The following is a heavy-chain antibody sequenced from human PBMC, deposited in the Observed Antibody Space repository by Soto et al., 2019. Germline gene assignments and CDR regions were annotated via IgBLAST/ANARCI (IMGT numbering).Heavy chain of an antibody. CDR3: AHDSSDWYGFDY. CDR2: IYWDDDK. J-gene: IGHJ4*02. CDR1: GFSFTTRGVG. D-gene: IGHD6-19*01. V-gene: IGHV2-5*02. Sequence: QITLKESGPTLVKPTQTLTLTCTFSGFSFTTRGVGVGWIRQPPGKALEWLTLIYWDDDKRYSPSLKSRLTITKDTSKNQVVLTMTNMDPVDTATYYCAHDSSDWYGFDYWGQGILVTVSS.